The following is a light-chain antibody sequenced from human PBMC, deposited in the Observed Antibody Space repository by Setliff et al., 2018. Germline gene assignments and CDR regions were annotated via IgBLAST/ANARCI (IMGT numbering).Light chain of an antibody. CDR3: SSYTSSHTYV. J-gene: IGLJ1*01. CDR1: ASDVGDYNY. CDR2: EVI. V-gene: IGLV2-14*01. Sequence: QSALAQPASVSGSPGQSITISCIGSASDVGDYNYVSWHQQHPGEAPKLLIYEVINRPSGISNRFSGSKSGNTASLTISGLLAEDEADYFCSSYTSSHTYVFGSGTKVTVL.